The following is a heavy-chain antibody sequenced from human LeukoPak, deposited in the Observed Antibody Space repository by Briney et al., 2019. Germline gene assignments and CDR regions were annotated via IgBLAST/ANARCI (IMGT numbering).Heavy chain of an antibody. D-gene: IGHD2-15*01. CDR3: AKARLYCSSGTCSDHPATLTGMDV. Sequence: GGSLRLSCTASGFTFSSFAMHWVRQAPGKGLEWVSLITNSGVTTHYADSVKGRSTISRDNSRSTLYLQLNSLRADDTALYYCAKARLYCSSGTCSDHPATLTGMDVWGQGTTVTVSS. J-gene: IGHJ6*02. V-gene: IGHV3-23*01. CDR1: GFTFSSFA. CDR2: ITNSGVTT.